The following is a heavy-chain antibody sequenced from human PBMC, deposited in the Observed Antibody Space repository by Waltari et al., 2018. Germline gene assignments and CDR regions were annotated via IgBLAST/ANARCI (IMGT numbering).Heavy chain of an antibody. CDR1: GFTFSSYV. CDR3: ARRILASEYHGMDV. CDR2: ISGGGTTT. Sequence: EVQLLESGGGLVQPGGSLRLPCSASGFTFSSYVMNWVRQAPGKGLVWVSVISGGGTTTYYADSVRGRFTISRDDSRNTVYLQMNNLRVEDTAIYYCARRILASEYHGMDVWGQGTTVTVSS. V-gene: IGHV3-23*01. D-gene: IGHD2-2*01. J-gene: IGHJ6*02.